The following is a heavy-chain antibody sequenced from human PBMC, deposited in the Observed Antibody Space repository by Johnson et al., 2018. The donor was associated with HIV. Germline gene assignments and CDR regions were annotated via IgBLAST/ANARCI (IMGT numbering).Heavy chain of an antibody. CDR1: GFTFSNAW. CDR2: IKSKTDGGTT. J-gene: IGHJ3*02. CDR3: TTPLDQFDWISSVWVPGHGFDI. D-gene: IGHD3-9*01. Sequence: VQLVESGGGLVKPRGSLRLSCAASGFTFSNAWMSWVRQGPGKGLEWVGRIKSKTDGGTTEYGAPVKGRFSIPRDDSQNTLYLQMESLRDEDTAVYYCTTPLDQFDWISSVWVPGHGFDIWGHGTKVTVSS. V-gene: IGHV3-15*01.